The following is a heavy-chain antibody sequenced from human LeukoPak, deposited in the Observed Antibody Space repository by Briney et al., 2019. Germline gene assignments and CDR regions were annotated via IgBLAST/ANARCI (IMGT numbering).Heavy chain of an antibody. Sequence: GGSLRLSCAASGFTFSSYWMHWVRQAPGKGLVWVSRINSDGTTTGYADSVKGRFTISRDNAQNTLYLQMNSLGAEDTAVYYCARRFANYYYGMDVWGQGTTVTVSS. V-gene: IGHV3-74*01. CDR3: ARRFANYYYGMDV. CDR1: GFTFSSYW. D-gene: IGHD3-3*01. J-gene: IGHJ6*02. CDR2: INSDGTTT.